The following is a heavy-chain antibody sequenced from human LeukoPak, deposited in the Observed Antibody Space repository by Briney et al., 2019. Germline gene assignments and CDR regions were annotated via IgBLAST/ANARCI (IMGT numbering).Heavy chain of an antibody. CDR2: INWNGGST. J-gene: IGHJ1*01. CDR1: GFTFDDYG. V-gene: IGHV3-20*04. D-gene: IGHD3-3*01. Sequence: PGGSLRLSCAASGFTFDDYGMSWVRQAPGKGLEWVSGINWNGGSTGYAVSVKGRFTISRDNSKNTLYLQMNSLRAEDTAVYYCAKDGYRGDLEWLLTAEYFQHWGQGTLVTVSS. CDR3: AKDGYRGDLEWLLTAEYFQH.